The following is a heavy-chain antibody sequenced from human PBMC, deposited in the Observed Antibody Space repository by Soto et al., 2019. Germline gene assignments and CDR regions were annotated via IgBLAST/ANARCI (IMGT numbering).Heavy chain of an antibody. CDR1: GYTFTSYD. J-gene: IGHJ4*02. Sequence: ASVKVSCKASGYTFTSYDINWVRQATGQGPEWMGWMNPNSGNTGYAQKFQGRVTMTRNTSISTAYMELSSLRSEDTAVYYCAIVNPGYCSSTSCSQFDYWGQGTLVTVSS. D-gene: IGHD2-2*01. CDR3: AIVNPGYCSSTSCSQFDY. CDR2: MNPNSGNT. V-gene: IGHV1-8*01.